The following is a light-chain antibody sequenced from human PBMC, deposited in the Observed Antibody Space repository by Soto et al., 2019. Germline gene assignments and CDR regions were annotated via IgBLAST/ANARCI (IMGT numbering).Light chain of an antibody. J-gene: IGKJ2*01. CDR1: QSVSSNH. V-gene: IGKV3-20*01. CDR3: QQYGSSTYT. CDR2: GAS. Sequence: EIVLTQSPGSLSLSPRERATLSCRASQSVSSNHLAWYQLKPGQPPRLLIYGASRRASGIPDRFSGSGSGTDFTLTISRLEPEDFAVYYCQQYGSSTYTFGQGTKVEIK.